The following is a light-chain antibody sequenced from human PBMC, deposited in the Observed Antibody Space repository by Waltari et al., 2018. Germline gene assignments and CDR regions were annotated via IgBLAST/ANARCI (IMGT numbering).Light chain of an antibody. J-gene: IGKJ2*02. CDR3: QQYNNWPQRT. Sequence: TQSPAPLSVSPGERATLSCRASQSISSNLAWYQQKPGRAPRLLIFGASTRATAIPARFSGSGSGTEFTLTISSLQSEDFAVYYCQQYNNWPQRTFGQGTKLEIK. CDR2: GAS. CDR1: QSISSN. V-gene: IGKV3-15*01.